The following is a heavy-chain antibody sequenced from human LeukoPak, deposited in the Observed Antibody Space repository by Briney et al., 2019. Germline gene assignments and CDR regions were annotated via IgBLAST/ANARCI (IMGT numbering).Heavy chain of an antibody. J-gene: IGHJ4*02. CDR1: GFTFSSYA. V-gene: IGHV3-23*01. Sequence: GGSLRLSSAASGFTFSSYAMSWVRQAPGKGLEWVSAISGSGGSTYYADSVKGRFTISRDNSKNTLYLQMNSLRAEDTAVYYCAPLGYCSGGSCYPFDYWGQGTLVTVSS. D-gene: IGHD2-15*01. CDR2: ISGSGGST. CDR3: APLGYCSGGSCYPFDY.